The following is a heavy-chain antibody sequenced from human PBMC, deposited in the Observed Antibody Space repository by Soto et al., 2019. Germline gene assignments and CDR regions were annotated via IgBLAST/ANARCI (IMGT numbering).Heavy chain of an antibody. CDR3: ARTDYYYYYMDV. Sequence: SGPTLVNPTQTLTLTCTFSGLSLSTSGMCVSWNRQPPGKALEWLARIDWDDDKYYTTSLKTRLTISKDTTKNQVVLTMTNMDPVDTATYYCARTDYYYYYMDVWGKGTTVTVSS. J-gene: IGHJ6*03. CDR2: IDWDDDK. V-gene: IGHV2-70*11. CDR1: GLSLSTSGMC.